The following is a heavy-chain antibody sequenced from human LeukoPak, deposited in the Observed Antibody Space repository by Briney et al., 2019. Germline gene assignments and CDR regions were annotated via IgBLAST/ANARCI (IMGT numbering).Heavy chain of an antibody. D-gene: IGHD1-26*01. CDR3: ASDLVGPDDAFDI. Sequence: VASVKVSCKASGYTFTSYDINWVRQATGQGLEWMGWMNPNSGNTGYAQKFQGRVTMTRNTSISTAYMELSSLRYEDTAVYYCASDLVGPDDAFDIWGQGTMVTVSS. CDR1: GYTFTSYD. J-gene: IGHJ3*02. V-gene: IGHV1-8*01. CDR2: MNPNSGNT.